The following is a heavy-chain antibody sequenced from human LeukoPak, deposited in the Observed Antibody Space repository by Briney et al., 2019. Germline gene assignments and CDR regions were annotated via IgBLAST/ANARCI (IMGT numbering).Heavy chain of an antibody. CDR1: GITFSNYA. CDR2: ISDSGETT. V-gene: IGHV3-23*01. J-gene: IGHJ4*02. Sequence: PGGSLRLSCAVSGITFSNYAMSWVRQVPGKGLEWISGISDSGETTHYADSVKGRFTISRDNSQNTLYLQMNTLRAEDTAVYHCVSAEPRGSSWYPYWGQGTLVTVSS. CDR3: VSAEPRGSSWYPY. D-gene: IGHD6-13*01.